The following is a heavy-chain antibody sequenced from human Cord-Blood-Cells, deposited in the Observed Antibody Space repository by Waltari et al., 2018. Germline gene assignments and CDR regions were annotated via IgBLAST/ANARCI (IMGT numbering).Heavy chain of an antibody. D-gene: IGHD6-19*01. CDR2: FDPEDGET. CDR1: GSTLPELS. CDR3: ATSSGYSSGWYDY. J-gene: IGHJ4*02. V-gene: IGHV1-24*01. Sequence: QVQLVQSGAAVKKPGASVQVSRKVSGSTLPELSMHWVRQAPGKGLEWMGGFDPEDGETIYAQKFQGRVTMTEDTSTDTAYMELSSLRSEDTAVYYCATSSGYSSGWYDYWGQGTLVTVSS.